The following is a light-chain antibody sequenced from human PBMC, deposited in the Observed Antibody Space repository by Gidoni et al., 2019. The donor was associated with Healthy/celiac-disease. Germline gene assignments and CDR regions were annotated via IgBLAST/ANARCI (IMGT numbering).Light chain of an antibody. Sequence: EIVLTQSTGTLSLSPGERATLSCRASQSVSSSYLAWYQQKPGQAPRLLIYGASSRATGIPDRFSGSGSGTDFTLTISGLEPEDFAVYYCQQYGSSPMYTFXQXTKLEIK. CDR3: QQYGSSPMYT. CDR1: QSVSSSY. CDR2: GAS. V-gene: IGKV3-20*01. J-gene: IGKJ2*01.